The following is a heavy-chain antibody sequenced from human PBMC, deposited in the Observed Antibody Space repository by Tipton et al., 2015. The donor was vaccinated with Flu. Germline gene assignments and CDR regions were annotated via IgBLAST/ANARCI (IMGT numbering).Heavy chain of an antibody. CDR1: GDSITSGRFY. CDR2: LYTSGST. V-gene: IGHV4-61*02. CDR3: AAGGDTSMSRGDY. Sequence: LRLSCTVSGDSITSGRFYWSWIRQPAGEGLELIGRLYTSGSTNYNPSLKSRVTISVDTSKNQFFLKLNSVTAADTAVYYCAAGGDTSMSRGDYWGQGTLVTVYS. J-gene: IGHJ4*02. D-gene: IGHD5-18*01.